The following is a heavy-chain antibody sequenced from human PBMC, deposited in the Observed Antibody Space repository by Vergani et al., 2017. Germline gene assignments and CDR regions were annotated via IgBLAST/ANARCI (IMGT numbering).Heavy chain of an antibody. V-gene: IGHV1-46*01. CDR3: ARVYSTYYYDSSGYLANYFDY. D-gene: IGHD3-22*01. CDR2: INPSGGST. Sequence: QVQLVQSGAEVKKPGASVKVSCKASGYTFTSYYMHWVRQAPGQGLEWMGIINPSGGSTSYAQKFQGRVTMTRDTSTSTVYMELSSLRSEDTAVYYCARVYSTYYYDSSGYLANYFDYWGQGTLVTVSS. J-gene: IGHJ4*02. CDR1: GYTFTSYY.